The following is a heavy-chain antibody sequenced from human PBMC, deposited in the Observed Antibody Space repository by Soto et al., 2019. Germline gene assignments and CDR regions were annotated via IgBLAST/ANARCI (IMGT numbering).Heavy chain of an antibody. V-gene: IGHV1-3*01. D-gene: IGHD3-22*01. Sequence: ASVKVSCKASGYTFTSYAMHWVRQAPGQRLEWMGWINAGNGNTKYSQKFQGRVTITRDTSASTAYMELSSLRSEDTAVYYCARVPHYYDSSGYYSDYWGQGTLVTVSS. CDR2: INAGNGNT. J-gene: IGHJ4*02. CDR3: ARVPHYYDSSGYYSDY. CDR1: GYTFTSYA.